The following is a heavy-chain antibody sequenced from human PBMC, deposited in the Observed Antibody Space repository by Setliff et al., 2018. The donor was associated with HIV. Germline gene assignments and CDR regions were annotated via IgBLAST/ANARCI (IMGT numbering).Heavy chain of an antibody. D-gene: IGHD3-10*01. CDR3: ARRVGKYYYGSGSYFLDV. J-gene: IGHJ6*04. V-gene: IGHV3-74*01. Sequence: GGSLRLSCAASGFTFSSYWMHWVRQAPGKGLVWVSRINSDGSSTSYADSVKGRFTISRDNAKNTLYLQMNSLRAEDTAVYYCARRVGKYYYGSGSYFLDVWGKGTTVTVSS. CDR2: INSDGSST. CDR1: GFTFSSYW.